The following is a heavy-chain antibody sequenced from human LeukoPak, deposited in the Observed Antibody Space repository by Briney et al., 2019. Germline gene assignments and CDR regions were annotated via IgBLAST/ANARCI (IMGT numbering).Heavy chain of an antibody. D-gene: IGHD2-15*01. CDR2: MRYDGSNK. CDR3: AKVSEVVVVVAADFDY. J-gene: IGHJ4*02. Sequence: GGSLRLSCAASGFTFSSYGMHWVRQAPGKGLEWVAFMRYDGSNKYYADSVKGRFTISRDNSKNTLYLQMNSLRAEDTAVYYCAKVSEVVVVVAADFDYWGQGTWSPSPQ. V-gene: IGHV3-30*02. CDR1: GFTFSSYG.